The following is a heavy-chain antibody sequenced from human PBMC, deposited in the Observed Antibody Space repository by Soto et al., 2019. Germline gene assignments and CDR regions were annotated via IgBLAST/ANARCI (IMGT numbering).Heavy chain of an antibody. CDR1: GFTFSSYS. CDR3: ARAWPDIVVVTAIDAFDI. J-gene: IGHJ3*02. Sequence: GGSLRLSCAASGFTFSSYSMNWVRQAPGKGLEWVSSISSSSSYIYYADSVKGRFTISRDNAKNTLYLQMNSLRAEDTAVYYFARAWPDIVVVTAIDAFDIWGQGTMVTVSS. D-gene: IGHD2-21*02. CDR2: ISSSSSYI. V-gene: IGHV3-21*01.